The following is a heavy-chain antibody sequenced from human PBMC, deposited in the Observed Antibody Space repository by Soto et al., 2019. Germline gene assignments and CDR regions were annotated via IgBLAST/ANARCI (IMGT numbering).Heavy chain of an antibody. CDR3: ATGEYYYGSSGDYYC. CDR1: GFTFSSYS. J-gene: IGHJ4*02. D-gene: IGHD3-22*01. Sequence: EVQLVESGGGLVKPGGSLRLSCAASGFTFSSYSMNWVRQAPGKGLEWVSSISSSSSYISYADSGKGRFTISRDNAKNSLDLQMNSLSAADTAVYYCATGEYYYGSSGDYYCWGQGTLVTVSS. V-gene: IGHV3-21*01. CDR2: ISSSSSYI.